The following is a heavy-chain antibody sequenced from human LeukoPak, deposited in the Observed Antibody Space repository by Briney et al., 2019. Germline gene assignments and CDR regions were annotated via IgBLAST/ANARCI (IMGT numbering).Heavy chain of an antibody. V-gene: IGHV3-20*04. CDR1: GFTFDDYG. J-gene: IGHJ4*02. CDR2: INWNGGST. Sequence: GGSLRLSCAASGFTFDDYGMSWVRQAPGKGLEWVSGINWNGGSTGYADSVKGRFTISRDNSKNTLYLQMNSLRAEDTAVYYCAKDSKIHYYYGSGSYSGYYFDYWGQGTLVTVSS. CDR3: AKDSKIHYYYGSGSYSGYYFDY. D-gene: IGHD3-10*01.